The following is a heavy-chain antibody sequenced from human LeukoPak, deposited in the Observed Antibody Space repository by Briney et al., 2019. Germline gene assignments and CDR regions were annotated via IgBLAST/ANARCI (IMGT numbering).Heavy chain of an antibody. J-gene: IGHJ3*02. Sequence: ASVKVSCKASGYTFTGYYMHWVRQAPGQGLEWMGWINPNSGGTNYAQKFQGRVTMTRDTSISTAYMELSRLRSDDTALYYCARPKYSSGWYDDAFDIWGQGTMVTVSS. CDR1: GYTFTGYY. D-gene: IGHD6-19*01. CDR3: ARPKYSSGWYDDAFDI. V-gene: IGHV1-2*02. CDR2: INPNSGGT.